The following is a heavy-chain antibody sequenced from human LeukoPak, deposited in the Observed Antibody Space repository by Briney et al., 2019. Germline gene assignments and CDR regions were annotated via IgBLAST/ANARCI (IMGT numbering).Heavy chain of an antibody. D-gene: IGHD6-6*01. CDR2: ISRSSSTI. V-gene: IGHV3-48*01. CDR1: GFTFSSYS. Sequence: PGGSLRRSCAASGFTFSSYSMNWVRQAPGKGLEWVSYISRSSSTIYYADSVKGRFTISRDNAKNSVYLQMNSLRAEDTAVYYCARDPYSSSSFDYWGQGTLVTVSS. CDR3: ARDPYSSSSFDY. J-gene: IGHJ4*02.